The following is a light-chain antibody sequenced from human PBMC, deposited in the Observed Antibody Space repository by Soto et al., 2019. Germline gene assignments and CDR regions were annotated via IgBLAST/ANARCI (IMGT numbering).Light chain of an antibody. Sequence: EIVLTQSPATLSLSPGEGATLSCMASQSVTSSLDWYQQKPGQAPRLLIYGASNSATGISARFSASGSGTDFRLTISTLEPEDFAVYYCQQHSNWPYTFGQGTKLEIK. CDR1: QSVTSS. V-gene: IGKV3-11*01. J-gene: IGKJ2*01. CDR2: GAS. CDR3: QQHSNWPYT.